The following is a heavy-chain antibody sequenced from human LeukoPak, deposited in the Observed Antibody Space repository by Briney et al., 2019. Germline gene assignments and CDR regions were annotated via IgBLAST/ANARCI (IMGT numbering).Heavy chain of an antibody. J-gene: IGHJ4*02. D-gene: IGHD3-10*01. Sequence: ASVTVSCKASGGTFSSYAISWVRQAPGQGLEWMGGIIPIFGTANYAQKFQGRVTITADESTSTAYMELSGLRSEDTAVYYCAREGRRFGEFYFDYWGQGTLVTVSS. CDR1: GGTFSSYA. CDR2: IIPIFGTA. CDR3: AREGRRFGEFYFDY. V-gene: IGHV1-69*13.